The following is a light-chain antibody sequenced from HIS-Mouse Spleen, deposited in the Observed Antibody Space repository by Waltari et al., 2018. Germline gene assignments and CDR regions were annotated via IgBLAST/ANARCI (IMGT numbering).Light chain of an antibody. CDR1: ALPNKY. V-gene: IGLV3-10*01. J-gene: IGLJ2*01. CDR3: YSTDSSGNHRV. CDR2: EDS. Sequence: SYELTQPPSVSVSPGQTARITCSGDALPNKYAYCYQQKSGQAPVLVIHEDSKRPSGIPERFSGSSSGTMATLTISGAQVEDEADYYCYSTDSSGNHRVFGGGTKLTVL.